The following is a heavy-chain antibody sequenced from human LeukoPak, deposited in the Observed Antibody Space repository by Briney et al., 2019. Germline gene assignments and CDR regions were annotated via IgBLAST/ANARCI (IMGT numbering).Heavy chain of an antibody. CDR2: MNPNSGNT. D-gene: IGHD2-2*01. CDR3: AGDAPGLAYYYGLDV. V-gene: IGHV1-8*01. Sequence: ASVKVSCKASGYTFTSYDINWVRQATGQGLEWMGWMNPNSGNTGYAQKFQGRVTMTRSTSISTAYMELSSLRSEDTAAYYCAGDAPGLAYYYGLDVWGQGTTVTVSS. CDR1: GYTFTSYD. J-gene: IGHJ6*02.